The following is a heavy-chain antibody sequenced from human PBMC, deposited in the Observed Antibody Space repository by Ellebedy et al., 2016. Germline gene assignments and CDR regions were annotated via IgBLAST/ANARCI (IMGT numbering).Heavy chain of an antibody. Sequence: GESLKISXVASGFTFRNFFMSWVRQAPGGGLEWISTISGDGDTTFSADSVKGWFTISRDNSRYTLYLQMDSLTAADTAVYYCYYGHYSGFWGQGTLVTVSS. J-gene: IGHJ4*02. D-gene: IGHD4-17*01. CDR1: GFTFRNFF. CDR2: ISGDGDTT. V-gene: IGHV3-23*01. CDR3: YYGHYSGF.